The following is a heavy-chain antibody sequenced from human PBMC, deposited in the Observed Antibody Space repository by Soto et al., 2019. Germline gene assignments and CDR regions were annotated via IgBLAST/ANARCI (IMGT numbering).Heavy chain of an antibody. Sequence: AGGSLRLCCAASGFTFSSYAMSWVRQAPGKGLEWVSAISGSGGSTYYADSVKGRFTISRDNSKNTLYLQMNSLRAEDTAVYYCAKEPYYDFWSGYSPLDYWGQGTLVTVSS. J-gene: IGHJ4*02. CDR2: ISGSGGST. D-gene: IGHD3-3*01. CDR3: AKEPYYDFWSGYSPLDY. V-gene: IGHV3-23*01. CDR1: GFTFSSYA.